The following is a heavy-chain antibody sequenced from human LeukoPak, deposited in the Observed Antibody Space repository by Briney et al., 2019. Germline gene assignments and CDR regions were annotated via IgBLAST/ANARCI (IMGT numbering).Heavy chain of an antibody. V-gene: IGHV1-2*02. CDR3: ARGNFYDNKGYSPELRY. J-gene: IGHJ4*02. D-gene: IGHD3-10*01. CDR1: GHTFTGYY. Sequence: GASVKVSCKASGHTFTGYYMHWVRQAPGQGLEWMGWINANSGGTNYAQKFQGRVTMTRDTSISTAYMELSRLTSDDTAVYYCARGNFYDNKGYSPELRYWGQGTLVTVSS. CDR2: INANSGGT.